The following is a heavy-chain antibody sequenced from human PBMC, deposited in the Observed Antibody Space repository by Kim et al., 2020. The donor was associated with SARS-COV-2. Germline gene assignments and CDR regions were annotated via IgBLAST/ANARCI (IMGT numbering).Heavy chain of an antibody. J-gene: IGHJ5*02. CDR1: GGSFSGYY. Sequence: SETLSLTCAVYGGSFSGYYWSWIRQPPGKGLEWIGEINHSGSTNYNPSLKSRVTISVDTSKNQFSLKLSSVTAADTAVYYCAAQRVWLLRSNVWFDPWGQGTLVTVSS. D-gene: IGHD5-18*01. CDR2: INHSGST. V-gene: IGHV4-34*01. CDR3: AAQRVWLLRSNVWFDP.